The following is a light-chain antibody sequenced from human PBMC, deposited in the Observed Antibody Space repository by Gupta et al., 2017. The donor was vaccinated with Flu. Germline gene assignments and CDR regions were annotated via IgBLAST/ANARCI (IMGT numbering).Light chain of an antibody. CDR2: SAS. J-gene: IGKJ2*01. CDR3: QQAHTVPYF. V-gene: IGKV1-39*01. Sequence: IQLTPSPSSLSACVGDTVTITCRASRSINTFLNWYQQRPGTAPKLLIYSASTLQRGVPSRFSGSGSETAFTLTITSVQREDFATYYCQQAHTVPYFFGQGTKLDI. CDR1: RSINTF.